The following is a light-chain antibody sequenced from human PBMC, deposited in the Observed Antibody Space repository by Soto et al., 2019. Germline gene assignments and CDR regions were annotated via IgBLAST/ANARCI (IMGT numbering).Light chain of an antibody. CDR3: QSYDSSLSDRYV. J-gene: IGLJ1*01. CDR2: GNN. CDR1: SSNIGAGYD. Sequence: QSVLTQPPSVSGAPGQRVTISCTGSSSNIGAGYDVHWYKQLPGTAPKLLIYGNNNRPSGVPDRFSGSKSGTSASLAITGLQAEDEAEFYCQSYDSSLSDRYVFGTGTKVTAL. V-gene: IGLV1-40*01.